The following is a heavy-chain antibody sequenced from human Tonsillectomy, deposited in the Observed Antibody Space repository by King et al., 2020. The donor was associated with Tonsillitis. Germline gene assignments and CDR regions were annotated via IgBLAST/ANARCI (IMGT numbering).Heavy chain of an antibody. Sequence: VQLVESGAEVKKPGSTVKVSCKASGGTFNRYAISWVRQAPGQGLEWMGVIIPIFGTTHYAQKFQGRVTITADESTNTACMELSSLRSEDTAVYYCARDTAYCGRDCTYGMDVWGQGTTVTVSS. V-gene: IGHV1-69*01. CDR3: ARDTAYCGRDCTYGMDV. J-gene: IGHJ6*02. D-gene: IGHD2-21*02. CDR2: IIPIFGTT. CDR1: GGTFNRYA.